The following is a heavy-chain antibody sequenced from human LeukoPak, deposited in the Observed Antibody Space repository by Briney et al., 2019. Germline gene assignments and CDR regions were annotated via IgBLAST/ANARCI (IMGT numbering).Heavy chain of an antibody. Sequence: ASVKVSCKASGYTFTSYGISWVRQAPGQGLEWMGWISAYNGNTNYAQKLQGRVTMTTDTSTSTAYMELRSLRSDDTAVYYCASYGYCSSTSCRYYFDYWGQGTLVTVSS. J-gene: IGHJ4*02. CDR2: ISAYNGNT. CDR1: GYTFTSYG. D-gene: IGHD2-2*03. V-gene: IGHV1-18*01. CDR3: ASYGYCSSTSCRYYFDY.